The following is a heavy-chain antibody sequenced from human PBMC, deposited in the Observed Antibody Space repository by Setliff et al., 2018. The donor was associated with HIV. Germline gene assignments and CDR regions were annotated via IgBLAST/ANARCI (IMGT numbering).Heavy chain of an antibody. CDR1: GGSFSGYY. D-gene: IGHD3-22*01. J-gene: IGHJ4*02. V-gene: IGHV4-34*01. CDR3: ARRHDSSAPFFDF. Sequence: SETLSLTCAVYGGSFSGYYWNWIRQPPGKGLEWIGEKHHSGSSNYNPSLKSRVTMLVDASKNQFSLKLSSLTAADTAVYYCARRHDSSAPFFDFWGQGTLVTVSS. CDR2: KHHSGSS.